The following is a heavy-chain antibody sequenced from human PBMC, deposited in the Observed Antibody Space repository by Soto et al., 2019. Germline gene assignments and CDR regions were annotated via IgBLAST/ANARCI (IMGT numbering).Heavy chain of an antibody. CDR3: ARDGGYCSGGSCPEYYYYYYMDV. Sequence: GGSLRLSCAASGFTFSSYAMHWVRQAPGKGLEYVSAISSNGGSTYYASSVKGRFTISRDNSKNTLYLQMGSLRAEDMAVYYCARDGGYCSGGSCPEYYYYYYMDVWDTGTTVTVSS. V-gene: IGHV3-64*01. D-gene: IGHD2-15*01. J-gene: IGHJ6*03. CDR1: GFTFSSYA. CDR2: ISSNGGST.